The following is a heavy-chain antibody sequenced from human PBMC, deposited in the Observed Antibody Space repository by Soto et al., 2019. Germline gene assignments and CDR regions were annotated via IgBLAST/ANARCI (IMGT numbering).Heavy chain of an antibody. CDR2: IFSNDEK. CDR1: GISLSNARTG. Sequence: QVTLKESGPVLVKPTETLTLTCTVSGISLSNARTGVSWIRQPPGKALEWLAHIFSNDEKSYRTSLKSRLTISKDTSNSQVVLTMTNVDPVDTATYYCGRILRNNHHPPDYWGQGTLVTVSS. CDR3: GRILRNNHHPPDY. J-gene: IGHJ4*02. V-gene: IGHV2-26*01.